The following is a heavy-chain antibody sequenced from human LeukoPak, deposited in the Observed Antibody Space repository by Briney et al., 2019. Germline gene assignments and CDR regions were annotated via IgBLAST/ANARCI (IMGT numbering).Heavy chain of an antibody. J-gene: IGHJ4*02. V-gene: IGHV1-46*01. Sequence: ASVKVSCKASGYTFTSYYMHWVRRAPGQGLEWMGIINPSGGSTSYAQKFQGRVTMTRDTSTSTVYMELSSLRSEDTAVYHCARDPSPPWVHWVYFDYWGQGTLVTVSS. CDR1: GYTFTSYY. CDR2: INPSGGST. D-gene: IGHD7-27*01. CDR3: ARDPSPPWVHWVYFDY.